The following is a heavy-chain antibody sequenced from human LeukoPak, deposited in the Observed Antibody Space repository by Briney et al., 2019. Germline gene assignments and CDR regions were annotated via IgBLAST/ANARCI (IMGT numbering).Heavy chain of an antibody. J-gene: IGHJ6*02. CDR1: GFTVSSNY. Sequence: GSLRLSCAASGFTVSSNYMSWVRQAPGKGLEWVSVIYSGGSTYYADSVKGRFTISRDNSKNTLYLQMNSLRAEDTAVYYCARHYYYYGMDVWGQGTTVTVSS. CDR2: IYSGGST. V-gene: IGHV3-53*01. CDR3: ARHYYYYGMDV.